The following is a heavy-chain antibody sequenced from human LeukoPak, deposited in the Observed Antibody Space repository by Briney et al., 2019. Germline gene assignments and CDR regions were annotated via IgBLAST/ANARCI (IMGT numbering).Heavy chain of an antibody. CDR3: ARDNGYGDYEGYFDY. CDR1: EGTFSSYA. D-gene: IGHD4-17*01. CDR2: IIPIFGTA. V-gene: IGHV1-69*13. J-gene: IGHJ4*02. Sequence: AASVKVSCTDSEGTFSSYATNWVRQAPGQGLEWMESIIPIFGTANYAQKFQGRVTITADESTSTAYMELSSLRSEDTAVYYCARDNGYGDYEGYFDYWGQGTLVTVSS.